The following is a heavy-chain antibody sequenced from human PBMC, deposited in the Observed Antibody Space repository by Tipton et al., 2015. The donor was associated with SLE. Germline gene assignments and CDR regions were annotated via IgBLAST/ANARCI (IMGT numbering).Heavy chain of an antibody. D-gene: IGHD1-14*01. CDR2: ISSDGNT. V-gene: IGHV4-39*07. CDR3: ARLSGNYYFYMDV. J-gene: IGHJ6*03. Sequence: TLSLTCTVSGGSISSSSYYWGWIRQPPGKGLEWLGYISSDGNTYYNPSLESRVIISVDTSKNQFSLKLSSVTAADTAVYYCARLSGNYYFYMDVWGKGTTVTVSS. CDR1: GGSISSSSYY.